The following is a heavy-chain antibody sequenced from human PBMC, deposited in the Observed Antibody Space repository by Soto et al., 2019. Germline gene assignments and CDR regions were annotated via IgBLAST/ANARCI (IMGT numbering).Heavy chain of an antibody. CDR3: ARAPGHSVHSCGWQIDY. D-gene: IGHD6-19*01. J-gene: IGHJ4*02. CDR2: ISFDGNIK. Sequence: QVQLVESGGGVVQPGRSLRLSCAASGFTFSDYAIYWVRQAPGKGLEWVSVISFDGNIKYYTGSVKGRFTISRDNSKNTLHLQVNSLRTEDTALYYCARAPGHSVHSCGWQIDYWGQGTLVTVSS. V-gene: IGHV3-30-3*01. CDR1: GFTFSDYA.